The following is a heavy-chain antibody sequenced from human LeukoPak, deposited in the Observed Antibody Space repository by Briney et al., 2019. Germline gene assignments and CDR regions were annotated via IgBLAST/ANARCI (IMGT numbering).Heavy chain of an antibody. V-gene: IGHV3-21*01. J-gene: IGHJ3*02. CDR1: GFTFSSYS. D-gene: IGHD3-10*01. CDR3: ARDLGGSWSRDAFDI. CDR2: ISSSSSYI. Sequence: PGGSLRLSCAASGFTFSSYSMNWFRQAPVKGLEWVSSISSSSSYIYYADSVKGRFTISRDNAKNSLYLQMNSLRAEDTAVYYCARDLGGSWSRDAFDIWGQGTMVTVSS.